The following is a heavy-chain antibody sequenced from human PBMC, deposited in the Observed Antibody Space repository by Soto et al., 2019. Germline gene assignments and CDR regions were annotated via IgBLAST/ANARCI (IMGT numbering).Heavy chain of an antibody. V-gene: IGHV3-74*01. CDR1: GFTFSSHW. J-gene: IGHJ3*01. D-gene: IGHD2-2*01. Sequence: EVELVESGGDLVQPGGSLRLSCAASGFTFSSHWMHWVRQVPGKGLVWIGRVNTDGATTSYADAVKGRFTNSRDNAKNTVFLLIDGLTAEDTSTYYCAREAGYCSRTSCYRPAFDLWGQGTMGTVSP. CDR3: AREAGYCSRTSCYRPAFDL. CDR2: VNTDGATT.